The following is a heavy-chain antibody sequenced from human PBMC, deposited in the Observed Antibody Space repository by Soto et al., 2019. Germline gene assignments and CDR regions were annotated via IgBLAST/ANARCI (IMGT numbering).Heavy chain of an antibody. D-gene: IGHD5-18*01. CDR1: GCSIISSNW. V-gene: IGHV4-4*02. J-gene: IGHJ5*02. CDR2: IYHSGST. CDR3: ARSPVDTATFNWFDP. Sequence: SEILSLTCAVSGCSIISSNWWSWVRQPPGKGLEWIGEIYHSGSTNYNPSLKSRVTISVDKSKNQFSLKLSSVTAADTAVYYCARSPVDTATFNWFDPWGLGTLVTVSS.